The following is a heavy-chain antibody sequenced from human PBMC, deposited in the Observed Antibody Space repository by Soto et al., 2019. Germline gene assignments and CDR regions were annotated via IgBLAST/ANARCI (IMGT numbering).Heavy chain of an antibody. V-gene: IGHV2-5*02. CDR3: AHLVVAGSTYYFDS. CDR1: GFSLSTSGVG. D-gene: IGHD2-15*01. J-gene: IGHJ4*02. Sequence: QITLKESGPTLVKPTQTLTLTCTFSGFSLSTSGVGVGWIRQPPGKALEWLTFIYWDDDKRNSPFLKSRLTITEDTSKNQVVLTMTNMDPVDTATYYCAHLVVAGSTYYFDSWCQGTLVTVSS. CDR2: IYWDDDK.